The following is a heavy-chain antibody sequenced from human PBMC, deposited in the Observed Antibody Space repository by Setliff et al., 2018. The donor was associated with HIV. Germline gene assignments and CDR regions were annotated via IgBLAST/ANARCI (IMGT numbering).Heavy chain of an antibody. CDR1: GLTVSTSA. J-gene: IGHJ4*02. Sequence: PGGSLRLSCAASGLTVSTSAMSWVRQAPGKGLEWVSVIHSGTGMTFYGDSVKGRFTMSRDDAKKSLYLQMNSLRAEDTAFYYCARMDGEVAGQYYFDSWGQGALVTVSS. D-gene: IGHD6-19*01. V-gene: IGHV3-23*03. CDR3: ARMDGEVAGQYYFDS. CDR2: IHSGTGMT.